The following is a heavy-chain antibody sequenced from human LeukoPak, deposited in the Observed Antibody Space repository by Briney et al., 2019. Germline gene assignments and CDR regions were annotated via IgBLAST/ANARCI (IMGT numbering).Heavy chain of an antibody. J-gene: IGHJ4*02. V-gene: IGHV5-51*01. D-gene: IGHD2-15*01. CDR3: ARYICSGGSCAEGGDY. CDR1: GYSFTSYW. Sequence: GESLKISCKGSGYSFTSYWIGWVRQIPGKGLEWMGIIYPGDSDTRYSPSFQGQVTISADKSISTAYLQWSSLKASDTAMYYCARYICSGGSCAEGGDYWGQGTLVTVSS. CDR2: IYPGDSDT.